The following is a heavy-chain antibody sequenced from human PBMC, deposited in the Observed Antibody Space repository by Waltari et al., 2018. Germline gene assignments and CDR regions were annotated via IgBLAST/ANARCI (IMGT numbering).Heavy chain of an antibody. V-gene: IGHV4-34*01. J-gene: IGHJ4*02. CDR2: INHSGST. Sequence: QVQLQQWGAGLLKPSETLSLTCAVYGGSFSGYYWSWIRPPPGKGLEWIGEINHSGSTNYNPSLKSRVTISVDTSKNQFSLKLSSVTAADTAVYYCARGVKPRAPMIMVRGVTFDYWGQGTLVTVSS. CDR1: GGSFSGYY. CDR3: ARGVKPRAPMIMVRGVTFDY. D-gene: IGHD3-10*01.